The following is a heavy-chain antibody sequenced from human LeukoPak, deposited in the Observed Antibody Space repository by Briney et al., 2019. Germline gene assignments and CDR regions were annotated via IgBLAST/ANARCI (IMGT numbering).Heavy chain of an antibody. CDR3: ARAVAGYYFDY. CDR1: GFTVSSNY. J-gene: IGHJ4*02. D-gene: IGHD6-19*01. V-gene: IGHV3-53*01. Sequence: GGSLRLSCAASGFTVSSNYMSWVRQAPGNGLEGVSIIYTGGTTHYADSVKGRFTISRDNSKNTLYLQMNSLRAEDTAVYYCARAVAGYYFDYWGQGTLVTVSS. CDR2: IYTGGTT.